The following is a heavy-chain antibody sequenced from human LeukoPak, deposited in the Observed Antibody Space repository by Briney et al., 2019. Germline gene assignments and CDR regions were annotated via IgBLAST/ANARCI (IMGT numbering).Heavy chain of an antibody. V-gene: IGHV1-8*02. Sequence: GASEKLSFNASVYTFSSHNINWVRKGPRDGLEWVGWRSPNSGNTGYAHNSQSRVTITTKTSTSTAYMELSSLRSEDTAVYSCARGRKEGVKSWKHCSSTSCYSGNKGGPYYYYMDVWGKGTTVTVSS. CDR1: VYTFSSHN. CDR3: ARGRKEGVKSWKHCSSTSCYSGNKGGPYYYYMDV. J-gene: IGHJ6*03. D-gene: IGHD2-2*02. CDR2: RSPNSGNT.